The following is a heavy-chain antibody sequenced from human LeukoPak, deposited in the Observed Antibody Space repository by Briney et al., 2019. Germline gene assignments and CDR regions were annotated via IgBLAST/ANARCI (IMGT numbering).Heavy chain of an antibody. CDR1: GGSISTSNYY. D-gene: IGHD4-23*01. CDR2: IYYSGST. Sequence: PSETLSLTCTVSGGSISTSNYYWGWIRQPPGKGLEWIGSIYYSGSTYYNPSLKSRVTISVDTSKNQFSLKLSSVTAADTAVYYCATRGWGGGKPESGMDVWGKGTTVTVSS. CDR3: ATRGWGGGKPESGMDV. J-gene: IGHJ6*04. V-gene: IGHV4-39*07.